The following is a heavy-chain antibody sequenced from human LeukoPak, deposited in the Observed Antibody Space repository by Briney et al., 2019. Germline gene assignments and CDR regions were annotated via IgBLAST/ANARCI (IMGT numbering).Heavy chain of an antibody. V-gene: IGHV4-30-4*08. J-gene: IGHJ4*02. CDR2: IYYSGST. CDR1: GGSISSGDYY. CDR3: ARDSPITMIAFDY. D-gene: IGHD3-22*01. Sequence: PSETLSLTCTVSGGSISSGDYYWSWIRQPPGKGLEWIGYIYYSGSTYYNPSLKSRVTISVDTSKNQFSLKLSSVTAADTAVYYCARDSPITMIAFDYWGQGTLVTVSS.